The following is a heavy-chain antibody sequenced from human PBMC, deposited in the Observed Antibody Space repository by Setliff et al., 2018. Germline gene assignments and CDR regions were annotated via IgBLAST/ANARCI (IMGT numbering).Heavy chain of an antibody. J-gene: IGHJ4*02. CDR3: ARGFLRYDSGTYYTY. D-gene: IGHD3-10*01. CDR1: GGPFSGYY. Sequence: PSETLSLTCAVQGGPFSGYYWSWIRQPPGEGLESIGDINHSGGTNYNPSLKSRVTVSIDTSKNHFSLKLSSVTAADTAVYYCARGFLRYDSGTYYTYWGQGTLVTVSS. V-gene: IGHV4-34*01. CDR2: INHSGGT.